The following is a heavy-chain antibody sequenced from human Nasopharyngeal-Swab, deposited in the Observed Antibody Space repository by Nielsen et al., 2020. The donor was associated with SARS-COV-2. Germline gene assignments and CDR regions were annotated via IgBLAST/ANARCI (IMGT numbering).Heavy chain of an antibody. D-gene: IGHD6-13*01. CDR1: GFTFSSYW. V-gene: IGHV3-7*01. CDR2: IKQDGSEK. J-gene: IGHJ4*02. CDR3: ARDPDIAAALYFDY. Sequence: GGSLRLSCAASGFTFSSYWMSWVRQAPGKGLEWVANIKQDGSEKYYVDSVKGRFTISRGNAKNSLYLQMNSLRAEDTAVYYCARDPDIAAALYFDYWGQGTLVTVSS.